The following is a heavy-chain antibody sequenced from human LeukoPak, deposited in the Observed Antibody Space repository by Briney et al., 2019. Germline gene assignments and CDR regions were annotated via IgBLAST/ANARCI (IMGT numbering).Heavy chain of an antibody. CDR3: ARVGAEGYCSGGSCYLGYYYYGMDV. CDR2: ISYAGGNK. CDR1: GFTFSTYA. D-gene: IGHD2-15*01. J-gene: IGHJ6*02. Sequence: PWRSLRLTCAASGFTFSTYAMHWVRQAPGKGLEWVAVISYAGGNKYYADSVKGRFTISRDNSKNTLYLQMNSLRAEDTAVYYCARVGAEGYCSGGSCYLGYYYYGMDVWGQGTAATVSS. V-gene: IGHV3-30-3*01.